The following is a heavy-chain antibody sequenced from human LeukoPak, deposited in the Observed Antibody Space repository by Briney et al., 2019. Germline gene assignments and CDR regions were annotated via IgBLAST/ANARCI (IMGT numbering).Heavy chain of an antibody. CDR3: ARGWLWFGEPSDAFDI. CDR2: ISYDGSNT. D-gene: IGHD3-10*01. J-gene: IGHJ3*02. V-gene: IGHV3-30*03. Sequence: GGSLRLSCVASGFIFSNYGMHWVRQAPGKGLEWVAAISYDGSNTYYVESVKGRFTISRDNSKDTLYLQMNSLRAEDTAVYYCARGWLWFGEPSDAFDIWGQGTMVTVSS. CDR1: GFIFSNYG.